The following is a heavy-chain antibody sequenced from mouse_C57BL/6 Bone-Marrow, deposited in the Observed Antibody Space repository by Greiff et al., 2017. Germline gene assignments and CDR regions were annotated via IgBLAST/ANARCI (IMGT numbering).Heavy chain of an antibody. D-gene: IGHD1-1*01. J-gene: IGHJ2*01. CDR3: TNYYGSRESFDY. V-gene: IGHV1-5*01. Sequence: EVQLQQSGTVLARPGASVKMSCKTSGYTFTSYWMHWVKQRPGQGLEWIGAIYPGNSDTSYNQKFKGKAKLTAVTSASTAYMELSSLTNEDSAVYYCTNYYGSRESFDYWGQGTTLTVSS. CDR1: GYTFTSYW. CDR2: IYPGNSDT.